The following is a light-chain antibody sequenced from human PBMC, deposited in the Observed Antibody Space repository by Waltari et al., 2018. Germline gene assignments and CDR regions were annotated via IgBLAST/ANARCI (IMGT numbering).Light chain of an antibody. CDR2: GAS. CDR3: QQYGSSPWT. V-gene: IGKV3-20*01. CDR1: KSVSSSH. J-gene: IGKJ1*01. Sequence: EIVLTQSPGTLSLSPGERATLSCRASKSVSSSHLAWYQQKPGQAPRLLIYGASSRATGIPDRFSGSGSGTDFTLTISRLEPEDFAVYYCQQYGSSPWTFGQGTKVEIK.